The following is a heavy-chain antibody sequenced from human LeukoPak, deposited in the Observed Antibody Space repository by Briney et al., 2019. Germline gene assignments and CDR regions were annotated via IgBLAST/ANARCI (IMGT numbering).Heavy chain of an antibody. J-gene: IGHJ4*02. Sequence: GASVKVSCKVSGYTLTELSMHWVRQAPGKGLEWMGGFDPEDGVTIYAQKFQGRVTMTEDTSTDTAYMELSSLRSEDTAVYYRVTVPYDYVWGSYRYTAADYWGEGTLVTVSS. CDR2: FDPEDGVT. V-gene: IGHV1-24*01. CDR1: GYTLTELS. CDR3: VTVPYDYVWGSYRYTAADY. D-gene: IGHD3-16*02.